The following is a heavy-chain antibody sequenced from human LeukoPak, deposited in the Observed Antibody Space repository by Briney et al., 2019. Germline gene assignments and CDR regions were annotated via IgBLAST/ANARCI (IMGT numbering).Heavy chain of an antibody. D-gene: IGHD4-23*01. CDR2: MNPNSGNT. Sequence: ASVKVSCKASGYTFTSYDINWVRQATGQGLEWMGWMNPNSGNTGYAQKFQGRVTITRNTSISTAYMELSSLRSEDTAVYYCARKRTVRYGGNSRWLWRDSRKKVDNWFDPWGQGTLVTVSS. CDR1: GYTFTSYD. CDR3: ARKRTVRYGGNSRWLWRDSRKKVDNWFDP. V-gene: IGHV1-8*03. J-gene: IGHJ5*02.